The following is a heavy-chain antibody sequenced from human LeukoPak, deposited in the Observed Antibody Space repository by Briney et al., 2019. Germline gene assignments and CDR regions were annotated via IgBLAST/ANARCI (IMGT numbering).Heavy chain of an antibody. Sequence: SETLSLTCTVSGGSISSSNYYWGWIRQPPGKGLEWIATVYYTGSAYYNPSLKSRVTISVDTSKSQFSLKLSSVTTADTALYYCARYASGSYYWFDPWGQGTLVTVSS. CDR2: VYYTGSA. CDR3: ARYASGSYYWFDP. J-gene: IGHJ5*02. CDR1: GGSISSSNYY. D-gene: IGHD3-10*01. V-gene: IGHV4-39*01.